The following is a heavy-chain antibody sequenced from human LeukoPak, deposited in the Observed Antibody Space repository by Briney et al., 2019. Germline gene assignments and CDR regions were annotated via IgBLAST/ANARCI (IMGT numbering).Heavy chain of an antibody. CDR2: INHSGST. J-gene: IGHJ4*02. Sequence: SETLSLTCAVYGGSFSGYYWSWIRQPPGKGLEWIGEINHSGSTNYNPSLKSRVTISVDTSKNQFSLKLSSVTAADTAVYYCARERTYYYGSGRTIDYWGQGTLVTVSS. CDR3: ARERTYYYGSGRTIDY. D-gene: IGHD3-10*01. CDR1: GGSFSGYY. V-gene: IGHV4-34*01.